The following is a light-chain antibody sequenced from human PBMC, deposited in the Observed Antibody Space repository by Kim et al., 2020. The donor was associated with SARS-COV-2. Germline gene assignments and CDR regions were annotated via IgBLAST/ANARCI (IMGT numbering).Light chain of an antibody. V-gene: IGKV3-15*01. CDR1: QSVSNN. CDR3: HPYNDWPPGDT. Sequence: EVVMTQSPATLSVSPGDTATLSCRASQSVSNNLAWYQHKPGQAPRLLIYGASTRATGIPARFSGSGSGTDFTLTVSSLQSEDFAIYYCHPYNDWPPGDTFGQGTKLEI. CDR2: GAS. J-gene: IGKJ2*01.